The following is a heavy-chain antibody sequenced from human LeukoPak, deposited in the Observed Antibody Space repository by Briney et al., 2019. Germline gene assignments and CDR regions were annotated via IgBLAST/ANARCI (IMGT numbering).Heavy chain of an antibody. V-gene: IGHV3-23*01. CDR2: ISGSGGST. CDR3: AKGGLTMVV. CDR1: GFTVSSNY. D-gene: IGHD2-15*01. J-gene: IGHJ4*02. Sequence: PGGSLRLSCAASGFTVSSNYMSWVRQAPGKGLEWVSAISGSGGSTYYADSVKGRFTISRDNSKNTLYLQMNSLRAEDTAVYYGAKGGLTMVVWGQGTLVTVSS.